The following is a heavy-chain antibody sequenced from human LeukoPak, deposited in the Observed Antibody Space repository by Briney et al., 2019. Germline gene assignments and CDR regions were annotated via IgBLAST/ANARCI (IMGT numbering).Heavy chain of an antibody. V-gene: IGHV4-34*01. CDR2: ISHSGST. J-gene: IGHJ3*02. Sequence: SETLSLTCAVSSSGYFWSWLRQPPGTGLEWIGEISHSGSTNYNPSLKSRVTISVDTSKNQFSLRLISTTSADTGIYYCARNGRFCSRGCSGDAFDMWGQGTMVSVSS. CDR1: SSSGYF. CDR3: ARNGRFCSRGCSGDAFDM. D-gene: IGHD2-15*01.